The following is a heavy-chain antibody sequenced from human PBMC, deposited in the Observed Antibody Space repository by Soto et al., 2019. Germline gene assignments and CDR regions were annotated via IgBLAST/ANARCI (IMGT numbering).Heavy chain of an antibody. J-gene: IGHJ6*03. CDR3: ARAYRYSSGWYELYYMDV. V-gene: IGHV3-11*01. CDR1: GFTFSDYY. CDR2: ISSSGSTI. D-gene: IGHD6-19*01. Sequence: PGGSMRLSCAASGFTFSDYYMSWIRQAPGKGLEWVSYISSSGSTIYYADSVKGRFTISRDNAKNSLYLQMNSLRAEDTAVYYCARAYRYSSGWYELYYMDVWGKGTTVTVSS.